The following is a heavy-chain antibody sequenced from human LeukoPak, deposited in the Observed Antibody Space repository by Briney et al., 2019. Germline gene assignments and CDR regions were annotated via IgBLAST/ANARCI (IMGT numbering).Heavy chain of an antibody. Sequence: GGSLRLSCAASGFTFSSYSMNWVRQAPGKGLEWVSSISSSGRYKYYADSVKGRFTISRDNAKNSLYLQMNSLRAEDTAVYYCAKDQGVGATHEFDNWGQGTLVTVSS. V-gene: IGHV3-21*06. CDR3: AKDQGVGATHEFDN. D-gene: IGHD1-26*01. J-gene: IGHJ4*02. CDR2: ISSSGRYK. CDR1: GFTFSSYS.